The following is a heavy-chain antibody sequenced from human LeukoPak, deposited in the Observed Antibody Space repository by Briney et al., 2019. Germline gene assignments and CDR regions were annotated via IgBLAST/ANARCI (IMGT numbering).Heavy chain of an antibody. Sequence: PGGSLRLSCEVSGFAFSSHAMSWVRQAPGRGLEWVSGISISADMTYYADSVQGRFIISRDNSKNTVYLQMDSLRVEDTAVYYCANEEVPNDYWGQGTLVTVSS. J-gene: IGHJ4*02. D-gene: IGHD4/OR15-4a*01. CDR2: ISISADMT. CDR1: GFAFSSHA. V-gene: IGHV3-23*01. CDR3: ANEEVPNDY.